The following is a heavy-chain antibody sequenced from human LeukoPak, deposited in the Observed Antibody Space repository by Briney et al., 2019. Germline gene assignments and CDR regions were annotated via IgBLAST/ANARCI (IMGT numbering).Heavy chain of an antibody. CDR2: IYYSGST. CDR3: AREGGGGSGDFDY. D-gene: IGHD3-10*01. J-gene: IGHJ4*02. Sequence: SETLSLTCTVSGGSISSYYWSWIRQPPGKGLEWIGYIYYSGSTNYNPSLKSRVTISVDTSKNQFSLKLSSVTAADTAVYYCAREGGGGSGDFDYWGQGTLVTVSS. V-gene: IGHV4-59*01. CDR1: GGSISSYY.